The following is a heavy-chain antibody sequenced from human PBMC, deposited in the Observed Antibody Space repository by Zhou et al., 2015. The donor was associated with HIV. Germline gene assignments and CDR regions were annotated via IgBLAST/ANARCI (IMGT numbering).Heavy chain of an antibody. V-gene: IGHV1-69*06. D-gene: IGHD6-6*01. CDR1: RYTFTAYS. Sequence: QVQLVQSGAEVKKPGASVTVSCEASRYTFTAYSIHWVRQAPGQGLEWMGGIIPILGTAKYAQKFQGRVTLTADRSTSTAYMEVRSLRFEDTAVYYCARDRGGATRPGWRYFDLWGRGTLVTVSS. CDR2: IIPILGTA. J-gene: IGHJ2*01. CDR3: ARDRGGATRPGWRYFDL.